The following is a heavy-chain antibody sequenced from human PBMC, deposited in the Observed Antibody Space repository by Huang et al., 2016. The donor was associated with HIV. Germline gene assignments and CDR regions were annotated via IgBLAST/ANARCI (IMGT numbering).Heavy chain of an antibody. J-gene: IGHJ5*02. CDR1: GGSISSSSYY. CDR2: IYYSGST. V-gene: IGHV4-39*01. Sequence: QLQLQESGSGLVKPSETLSLTCTVSGGSISSSSYYWGWVRQPPGKGLEWIGSIYYSGSTYYNSSLKSRVTISVDTSKNQFSRKLSSVTAADTAVYYCARHGMVRGVIVNWFDPWGQGTLVTVSS. D-gene: IGHD3-10*01. CDR3: ARHGMVRGVIVNWFDP.